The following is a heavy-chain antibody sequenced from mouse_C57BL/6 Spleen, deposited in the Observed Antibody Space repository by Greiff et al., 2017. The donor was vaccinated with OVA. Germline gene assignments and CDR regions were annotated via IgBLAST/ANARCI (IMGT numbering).Heavy chain of an antibody. V-gene: IGHV3-6*01. J-gene: IGHJ3*01. D-gene: IGHD2-4*01. Sequence: EVHLVESGPGLVKPSQSLSLTCSVTGYSITSGYYWNWIRQFPGNKLEWMGYISYDGSNNYNPSLKNRISITRDTSKNQFFLKLNSVTTEDTATYYCARDQEGYDYEFAYWGQGTLVTVSA. CDR2: ISYDGSN. CDR3: ARDQEGYDYEFAY. CDR1: GYSITSGYY.